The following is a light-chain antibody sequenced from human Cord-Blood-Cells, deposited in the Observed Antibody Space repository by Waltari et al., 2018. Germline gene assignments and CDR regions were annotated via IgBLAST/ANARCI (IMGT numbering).Light chain of an antibody. CDR2: DVS. Sequence: QSALTQTASVSGSPGQSLTLPCTGSSSDVAGYNYVSCYKHHPGKAPKLMIYDVSNRPSGVSNRFSGSKSGNTASLTISGLQAEDEADYDCSSYTSSSTVVFGGGTKLTVL. CDR1: SSDVAGYNY. V-gene: IGLV2-14*03. CDR3: SSYTSSSTVV. J-gene: IGLJ2*01.